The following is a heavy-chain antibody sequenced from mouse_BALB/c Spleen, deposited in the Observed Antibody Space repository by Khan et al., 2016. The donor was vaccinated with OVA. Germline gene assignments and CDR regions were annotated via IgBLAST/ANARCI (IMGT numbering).Heavy chain of an antibody. CDR2: INPSNGRT. Sequence: QVQLQPSGAELVKPGASVKLSCKASGYTFTSYWMHWVKQRPGQGLEWIGEINPSNGRTNYNEKFKSKATLTVDKSSSTAYMQLSSPTSEDSAVYYCARVITRDYWGQGTTLTVSS. V-gene: IGHV1S81*02. D-gene: IGHD6-1*01. J-gene: IGHJ2*01. CDR3: ARVITRDY. CDR1: GYTFTSYW.